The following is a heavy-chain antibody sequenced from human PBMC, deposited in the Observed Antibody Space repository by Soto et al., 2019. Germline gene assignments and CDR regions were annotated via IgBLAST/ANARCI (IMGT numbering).Heavy chain of an antibody. Sequence: EVQVVESGGGLVKPGGSLRLSCIGSGFTFSTYSMNWVRQAPGRGLEWVSSITSSSDYIHYADSVKGRFTISRDNAKRSLYLQMDSLRAEDTAIYYCTRDENFSASERGFDPWGQGTLVTVSS. CDR1: GFTFSTYS. D-gene: IGHD3-10*01. J-gene: IGHJ5*02. CDR2: ITSSSDYI. CDR3: TRDENFSASERGFDP. V-gene: IGHV3-21*01.